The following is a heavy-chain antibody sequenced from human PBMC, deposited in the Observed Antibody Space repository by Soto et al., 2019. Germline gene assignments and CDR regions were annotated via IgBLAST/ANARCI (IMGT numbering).Heavy chain of an antibody. CDR1: GGSISSGYYH. Sequence: QVQLQESGPGLVEPSQTLSLTCTVSGGSISSGYYHWSWVRQLPGKGLEWIGYIRVSGYTQYNPSLQSRLTISVEASNNQFSLRLTSVTAADTAVYYCATYAEAAGGTGSWGQGTLVTVSS. CDR3: ATYAEAAGGTGS. J-gene: IGHJ4*02. V-gene: IGHV4-31*03. D-gene: IGHD6-13*01. CDR2: IRVSGYT.